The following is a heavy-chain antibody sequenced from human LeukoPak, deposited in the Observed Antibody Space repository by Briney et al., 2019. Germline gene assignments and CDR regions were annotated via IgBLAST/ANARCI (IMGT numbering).Heavy chain of an antibody. J-gene: IGHJ3*02. D-gene: IGHD2-2*01. Sequence: PVASVKVSCKASGGTFSSYAISWVRQAPGQGLEWMGGIIPIFGTANYAQKFQGRVTITTDESTSTAYMELSSLRSEDTAVYYCARSPRPLRYCSSTSCSFGAFDILGQGTIVNGSS. CDR2: IIPIFGTA. CDR3: ARSPRPLRYCSSTSCSFGAFDI. V-gene: IGHV1-69*05. CDR1: GGTFSSYA.